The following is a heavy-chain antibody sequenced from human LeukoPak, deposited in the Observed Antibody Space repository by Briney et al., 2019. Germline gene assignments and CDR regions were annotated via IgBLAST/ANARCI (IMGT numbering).Heavy chain of an antibody. Sequence: SGGSLRLSCAASGFTFSTYAMSWVRQAPGKGLEWVAVISYDGSNKYYADSVKGRFTISRDNSKNTLYLQMNRLKAEDTAVYDCATRIQDAIQRWLQIDAFDIWGQGTMVTVSS. CDR3: ATRIQDAIQRWLQIDAFDI. J-gene: IGHJ3*02. CDR2: ISYDGSNK. D-gene: IGHD5-18*01. CDR1: GFTFSTYA. V-gene: IGHV3-30*03.